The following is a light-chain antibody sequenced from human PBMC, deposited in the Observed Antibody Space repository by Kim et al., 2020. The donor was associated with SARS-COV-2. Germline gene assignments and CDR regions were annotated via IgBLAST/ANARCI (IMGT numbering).Light chain of an antibody. CDR2: EVS. V-gene: IGLV2-8*01. CDR1: SCDIGEYND. J-gene: IGLJ2*01. CDR3: SSYAGSNNRVV. Sequence: QSVTISCTGDSCDIGEYNDVSWYQHHPGEAPKLMIYEVSKRPSGVPGRFSGSKSGNSASLAVSGLHAEDEADYYCSSYAGSNNRVVFGGGTQLTVL.